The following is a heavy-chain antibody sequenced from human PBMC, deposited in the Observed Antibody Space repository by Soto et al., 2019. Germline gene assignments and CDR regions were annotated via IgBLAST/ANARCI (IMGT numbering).Heavy chain of an antibody. CDR1: GGSISSGGYS. D-gene: IGHD6-19*01. Sequence: QLQLQESGSGLVKPSQTLSLTCAVSGGSISSGGYSWSWIRQPPGKGLEWIGYIYHSGSTYYNPSLNNRVTISEDRSKNQFSLKLSSVTAADTAGYYCARAGGLGAVAADDWGQGTLVTVSS. V-gene: IGHV4-30-2*01. J-gene: IGHJ4*02. CDR3: ARAGGLGAVAADD. CDR2: IYHSGST.